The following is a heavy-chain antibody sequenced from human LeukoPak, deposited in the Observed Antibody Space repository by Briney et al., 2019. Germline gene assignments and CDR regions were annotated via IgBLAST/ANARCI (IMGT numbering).Heavy chain of an antibody. CDR1: GFTFSSYG. J-gene: IGHJ4*02. V-gene: IGHV3-30*18. Sequence: PGRSLRLSCAASGFTFSSYGTHWVRQAPGKGLEWVAVISYDGSNKYYADSVKGRFTISRDNSKNTLYLQMNSLRAEDTAVYYCAKSGLAIRGAFDYWGQGTLVTVSS. D-gene: IGHD3/OR15-3a*01. CDR2: ISYDGSNK. CDR3: AKSGLAIRGAFDY.